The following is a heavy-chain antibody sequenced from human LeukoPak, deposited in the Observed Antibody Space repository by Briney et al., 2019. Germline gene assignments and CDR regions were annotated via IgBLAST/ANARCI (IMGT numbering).Heavy chain of an antibody. D-gene: IGHD1-1*01. CDR2: IQYDGSVK. CDR3: VEGGNWNDRGGYYFDH. Sequence: GGSLRLSCAASGLTFSSYGMHWVRQAPGKGLEWVAFIQYDGSVKYYADSAKGRFTISRDDSKNTLCLQMNSLRFEDTAVYYCVEGGNWNDRGGYYFDHWGQGILVTVSS. V-gene: IGHV3-30*02. J-gene: IGHJ4*02. CDR1: GLTFSSYG.